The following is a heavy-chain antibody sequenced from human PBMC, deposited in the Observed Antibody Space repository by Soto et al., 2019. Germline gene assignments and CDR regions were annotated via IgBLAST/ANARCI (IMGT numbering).Heavy chain of an antibody. CDR1: GGTFSSYA. CDR2: IIPIFGTA. J-gene: IGHJ6*02. Sequence: ASVKVSCKAPGGTFSSYAISWVRQAPGQGLEWMGGIIPIFGTANYAQKFQGRVTITADKSTSTAYMELSSLRSEDTAVYYCARDQVDFWSGRSGVYYYYGMDVWGQGTTVTVSS. CDR3: ARDQVDFWSGRSGVYYYYGMDV. V-gene: IGHV1-69*06. D-gene: IGHD3-3*01.